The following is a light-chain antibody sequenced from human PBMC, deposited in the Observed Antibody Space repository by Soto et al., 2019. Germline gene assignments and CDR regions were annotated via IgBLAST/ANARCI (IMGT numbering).Light chain of an antibody. V-gene: IGLV2-14*01. CDR3: SSFSSAIAFV. CDR2: EVT. J-gene: IGLJ1*01. Sequence: QSALTQPASVSASPGQSITISCTGTSSDIGAYNYISWYQQHPGKAPKLMIYEVTNRPSGISNRFSGSRSGNTVSLSISGLQAEDEADYYCSSFSSAIAFVFGTGTKLTVL. CDR1: SSDIGAYNY.